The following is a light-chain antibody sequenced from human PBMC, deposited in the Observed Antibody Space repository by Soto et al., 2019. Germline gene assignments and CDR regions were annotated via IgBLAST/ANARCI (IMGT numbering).Light chain of an antibody. Sequence: QSVLTQPPSVSGAPGQRVTISCTGSSSNIGAGYDVHWYQQLPGTAPKLLIYNNNNRPSGVSDRFSGSKSGTSASLAITGLQAEDEGDYYCQSYDDSLSGSRVFGGGTKLTVL. V-gene: IGLV1-40*01. J-gene: IGLJ3*02. CDR1: SSNIGAGYD. CDR2: NNN. CDR3: QSYDDSLSGSRV.